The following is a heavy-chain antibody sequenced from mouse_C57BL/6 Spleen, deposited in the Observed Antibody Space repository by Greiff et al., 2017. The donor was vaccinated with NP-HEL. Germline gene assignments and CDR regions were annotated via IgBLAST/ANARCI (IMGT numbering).Heavy chain of an antibody. CDR1: GYTFTSYW. Sequence: QVQLQQPGAELVRPGSSVKLSCKASGYTFTSYWMHWVKQRPIQGLEWIGNIDPSDSETHYNQKFKDKATLTVDKSSSTAYMQLSSLTSEDSAVYYCARLKLDYYAMDYWGQGTSVTVSS. D-gene: IGHD4-1*01. CDR3: ARLKLDYYAMDY. J-gene: IGHJ4*01. CDR2: IDPSDSET. V-gene: IGHV1-52*01.